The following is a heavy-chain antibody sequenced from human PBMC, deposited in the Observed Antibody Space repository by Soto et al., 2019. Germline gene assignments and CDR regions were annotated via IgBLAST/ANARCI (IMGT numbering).Heavy chain of an antibody. CDR1: GFTFGSYW. D-gene: IGHD6-19*01. Sequence: EVQLVESGGGLVQPGGSLRLSCAASGFTFGSYWMHWVRQAPGKGLVWVSRINSGGSPITYADSVKGRFTISRDNAKNTLYLQMNSLRGEDTAVYYCVRDSSGSYWGQGTLVTVSS. V-gene: IGHV3-74*03. CDR3: VRDSSGSY. CDR2: INSGGSPI. J-gene: IGHJ4*02.